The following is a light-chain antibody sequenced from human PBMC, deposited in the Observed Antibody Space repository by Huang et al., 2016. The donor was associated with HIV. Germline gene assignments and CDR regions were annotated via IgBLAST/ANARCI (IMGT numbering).Light chain of an antibody. CDR3: QQYDDWPSYT. CDR2: DTA. CDR1: QSVSSN. V-gene: IGKV3-15*01. J-gene: IGKJ2*01. Sequence: EIVMTQSPATLSVSPGERATLSCRASQSVSSNLAWYQQKPGQAPRLLIFDTATRATGIPARFSGSVSGTEFTLTISSLQSEDFVLYYCQQYDDWPSYTFGQGTKLEIK.